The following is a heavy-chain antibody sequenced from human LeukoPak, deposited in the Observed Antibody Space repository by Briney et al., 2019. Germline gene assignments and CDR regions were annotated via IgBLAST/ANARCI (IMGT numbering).Heavy chain of an antibody. Sequence: SETLSLTCTVSGGSISSYYWSWIRQPPGEALQWIGYIFFTENTNYNPSLRSRVTISIDTSKNQFSLQLSSVTAADTAVYYCAGMGGGAAFASWGQGTLVTVSS. V-gene: IGHV4-59*08. CDR2: IFFTENT. D-gene: IGHD1-26*01. J-gene: IGHJ4*02. CDR1: GGSISSYY. CDR3: AGMGGGAAFAS.